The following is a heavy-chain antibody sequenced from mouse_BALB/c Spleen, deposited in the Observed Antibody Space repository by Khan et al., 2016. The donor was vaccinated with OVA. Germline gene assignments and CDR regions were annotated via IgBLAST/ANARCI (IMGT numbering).Heavy chain of an antibody. CDR2: ILPGSGST. D-gene: IGHD2-1*01. Sequence: QVQLQQSGAELMKPGASVKISCKATGYTFSSYWIEWVKQRPGHGLEWIGEILPGSGSTNYTERFKGKATFTAATSSNTVYMQLSSLTSDDSAVYYCARYGNHCYFDVWGAGTTVTVSS. V-gene: IGHV1-9*01. CDR1: GYTFSSYW. CDR3: ARYGNHCYFDV. J-gene: IGHJ1*01.